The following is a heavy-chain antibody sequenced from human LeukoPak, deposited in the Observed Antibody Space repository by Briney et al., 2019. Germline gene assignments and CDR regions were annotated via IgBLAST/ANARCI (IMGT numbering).Heavy chain of an antibody. J-gene: IGHJ1*01. D-gene: IGHD6-13*01. CDR1: GYTFTSYY. CDR2: INPNSGGT. V-gene: IGHV1-2*02. Sequence: ASVRVSCKASGYTFTSYYMHWVRQAPGQGLEWMGWINPNSGGTNYAQKFQGRVTMTRDTSISTAYMELSRLRSDDTAVYYCAPVRIAAAGAQYFLHWGQGTLVTVSS. CDR3: APVRIAAAGAQYFLH.